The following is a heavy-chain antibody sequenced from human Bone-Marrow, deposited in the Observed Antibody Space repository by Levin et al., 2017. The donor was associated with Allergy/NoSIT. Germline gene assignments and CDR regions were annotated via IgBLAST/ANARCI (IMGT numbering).Heavy chain of an antibody. CDR1: GFTFDDYA. Sequence: HSGGSLRLSCAASGFTFDDYAMHWVRQAPGKGLEWVSLISWDGGSTYYADSVKGRFTISRDNSKNSLYLQMNSLRAEDTALYYCAKDKGVLRHYYYGMDVWGQGTTVTVSS. J-gene: IGHJ6*02. D-gene: IGHD3-3*01. CDR3: AKDKGVLRHYYYGMDV. V-gene: IGHV3-43D*03. CDR2: ISWDGGST.